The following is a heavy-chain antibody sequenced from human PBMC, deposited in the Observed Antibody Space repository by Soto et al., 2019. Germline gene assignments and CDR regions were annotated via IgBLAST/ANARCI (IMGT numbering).Heavy chain of an antibody. V-gene: IGHV3-23*01. CDR3: TKGDSSGYFDPSAGYSTPDY. D-gene: IGHD2-15*01. CDR1: GFIFKDFA. Sequence: EVQLFESGGGLVEPGESLRLSCAASGFIFKDFAMSWVRQAPGKGLEWVSTITTSDDITYSADSVRGRFTISRDNSSNTLFLQMSSLRGDDTATYYCTKGDSSGYFDPSAGYSTPDYWGQGTLVTVSS. CDR2: ITTSDDIT. J-gene: IGHJ4*02.